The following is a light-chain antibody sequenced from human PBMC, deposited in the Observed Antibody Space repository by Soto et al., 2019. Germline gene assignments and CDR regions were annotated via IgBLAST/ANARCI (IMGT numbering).Light chain of an antibody. CDR1: SSNIGAGYD. J-gene: IGLJ3*02. V-gene: IGLV1-40*01. CDR2: DNT. Sequence: QSVLTQPPSVSGAPGQRVTISCTGSSSNIGAGYDVHWYQQLPGTAPKLLIFDNTSRPSGVPDRFSGSKSGTSASLAITGLQAEDEADYYCQSYDSSLSDWVFGGGTKLTVL. CDR3: QSYDSSLSDWV.